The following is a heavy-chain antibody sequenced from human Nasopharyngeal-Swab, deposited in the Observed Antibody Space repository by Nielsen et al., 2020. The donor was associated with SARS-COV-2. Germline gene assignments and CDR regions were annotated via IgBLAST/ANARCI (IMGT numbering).Heavy chain of an antibody. V-gene: IGHV4-59*11. J-gene: IGHJ5*02. CDR2: ISHNSGT. Sequence: SETLSLTCTVSGVSITSQYWSWIRQPPGKGLEWIGYISHNSGTSYNPSLKSRVTMFMDTSRNQFSLRLRPVTAADTAVYYCAKEGATGWFDPWGQGTLVTVSS. CDR1: GVSITSQY. CDR3: AKEGATGWFDP.